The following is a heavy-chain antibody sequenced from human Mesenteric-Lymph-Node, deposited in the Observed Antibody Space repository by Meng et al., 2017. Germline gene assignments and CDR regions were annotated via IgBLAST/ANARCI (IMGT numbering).Heavy chain of an antibody. V-gene: IGHV3-7*03. CDR1: GFTFSSYW. CDR3: AKDVLPGGVRGVILYYFDY. D-gene: IGHD3-10*01. Sequence: GESLKISCAASGFTFSSYWMSWVRQAPGKGLEWVANIKQDGSEKYYVDSVKGRFTISRDNAKNSLYLQMNSLRAEDTAVYYCAKDVLPGGVRGVILYYFDYWGQGTLVTVSS. J-gene: IGHJ4*02. CDR2: IKQDGSEK.